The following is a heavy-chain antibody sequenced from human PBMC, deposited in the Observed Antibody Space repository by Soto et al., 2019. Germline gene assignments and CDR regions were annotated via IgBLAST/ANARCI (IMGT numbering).Heavy chain of an antibody. D-gene: IGHD1-20*01. J-gene: IGHJ4*02. CDR3: ASDRSLGSNWYYYLES. Sequence: EVQLVESGGVVVQPGGSLRLSCAASGFTFDDYAMHWVRQAPGKGLEWVSLISWDGGSTYYADSVKGRFTVSRDNAKNSLYLQMNTLRDEDTAVYYCASDRSLGSNWYYYLESWGQGTLVTVSS. CDR1: GFTFDDYA. CDR2: ISWDGGST. V-gene: IGHV3-43D*04.